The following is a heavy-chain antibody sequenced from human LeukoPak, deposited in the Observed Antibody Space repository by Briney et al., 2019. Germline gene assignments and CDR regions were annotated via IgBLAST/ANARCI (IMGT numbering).Heavy chain of an antibody. CDR2: IIPIFGTA. CDR3: ARSSIAARPHYYYYMDV. V-gene: IGHV1-69*05. J-gene: IGHJ6*03. CDR1: GGTFSSYA. D-gene: IGHD6-6*01. Sequence: GASVKVSCKASGGTFSSYAISWVRQAPGQGLEWMGGIIPIFGTANYAQKFQGRATITTDESTSTAYMELSSLRSEDTAVYYCARSSIAARPHYYYYMDVWGKGTTVTVSS.